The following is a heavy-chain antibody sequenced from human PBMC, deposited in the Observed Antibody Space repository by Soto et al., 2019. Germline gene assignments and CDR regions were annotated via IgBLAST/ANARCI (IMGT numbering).Heavy chain of an antibody. CDR2: IGGSGRST. CDR3: AKPSGLATAGSAFDY. CDR1: GFTFTNYA. J-gene: IGHJ4*02. V-gene: IGHV3-23*04. Sequence: EVQLVESGGGLVQPGGSLRLSCVGSGFTFTNYAMSWVRQAPGKGLEWVSKIGGSGRSTYYADSVKGRFTISRDNSKNTLYLQMNSLRAEDTAVYYCAKPSGLATAGSAFDYWGLGTLVTVSS. D-gene: IGHD6-13*01.